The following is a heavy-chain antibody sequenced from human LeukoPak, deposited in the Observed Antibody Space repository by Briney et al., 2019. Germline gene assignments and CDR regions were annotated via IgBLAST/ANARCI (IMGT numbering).Heavy chain of an antibody. J-gene: IGHJ3*02. CDR1: GYTFTSYA. CDR3: ARALLLGDYYDSSGYYWNAFDI. V-gene: IGHV7-4-1*04. CDR2: INTNTGNP. D-gene: IGHD3-22*01. Sequence: ASVKVSRKASGYTFTSYAMNWVRQAPGQGLEWMGWINTNTGNPTYAQGFTGRFVFSLDTSVSMAYLQISSLKAEDTAVYYCARALLLGDYYDSSGYYWNAFDIWGQGTMVTVSS.